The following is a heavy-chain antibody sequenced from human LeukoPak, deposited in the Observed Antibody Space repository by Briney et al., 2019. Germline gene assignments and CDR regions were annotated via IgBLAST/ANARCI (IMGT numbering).Heavy chain of an antibody. D-gene: IGHD3-22*01. V-gene: IGHV3-30*14. CDR2: ISYDGSNR. J-gene: IGHJ3*02. CDR1: GFTFSSYA. Sequence: PGGSLRLSCAASGFTFSSYAMHWVRQAPGKGLEWVAVISYDGSNRYYADSVKGRFTISRDNSKNTLYLQMNSLRAEDTAVYYCARVFHYYVDAFDIWGQGTMVTVSS. CDR3: ARVFHYYVDAFDI.